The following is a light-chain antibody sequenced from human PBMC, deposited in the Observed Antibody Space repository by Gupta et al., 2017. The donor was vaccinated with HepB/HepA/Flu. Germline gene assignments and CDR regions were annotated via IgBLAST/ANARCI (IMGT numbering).Light chain of an antibody. J-gene: IGKJ2*01. CDR1: QSVSSSY. Sequence: EIVLTQSPGTLSLSPGERATLSCRARQSVSSSYLAWYQQKPGQAPRLLIYGASSRDTGIPDRFSGSGYGTDFTLTISRREPEDFAVYYCQQYGSQAKYTFGQGTKMEIK. V-gene: IGKV3-20*01. CDR3: QQYGSQAKYT. CDR2: GAS.